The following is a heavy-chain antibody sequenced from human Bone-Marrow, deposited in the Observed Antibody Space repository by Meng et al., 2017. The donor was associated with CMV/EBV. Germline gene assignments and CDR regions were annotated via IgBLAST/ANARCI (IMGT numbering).Heavy chain of an antibody. CDR3: AMGPRDFWSGYYWDYFDY. J-gene: IGHJ4*02. CDR1: GFTVSSNE. CDR2: ISSSSSYI. D-gene: IGHD3-3*01. Sequence: GESLKISCAASGFTVSSNEMSWVRQAPGKGLEWVSSISSSSSYIYYADSVKGRFTISRDNAKNSLYLQMNSLRAEDTAVYYCAMGPRDFWSGYYWDYFDYWGQGTLVTVSS. V-gene: IGHV3-21*01.